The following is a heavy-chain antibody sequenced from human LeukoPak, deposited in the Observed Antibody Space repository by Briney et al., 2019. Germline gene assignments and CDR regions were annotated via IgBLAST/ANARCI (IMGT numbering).Heavy chain of an antibody. V-gene: IGHV4-30-4*01. J-gene: IGHJ4*02. Sequence: SQTLSLTCTVSGGSISSGDYYWSWIRQPPGKGLEWIGYIYYSGSTYYNPSLKSRVTISVDTSKNQFSLKLGSVTAADTAVYYCARAYVGNYYDSSGYDYWGQGTLVTVSS. CDR1: GGSISSGDYY. CDR2: IYYSGST. CDR3: ARAYVGNYYDSSGYDY. D-gene: IGHD3-22*01.